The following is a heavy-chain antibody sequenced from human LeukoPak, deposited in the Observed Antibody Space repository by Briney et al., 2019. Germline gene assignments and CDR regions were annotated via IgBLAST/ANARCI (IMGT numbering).Heavy chain of an antibody. D-gene: IGHD3-10*01. CDR1: GGSISSGSYY. V-gene: IGHV4-61*02. CDR2: IYTSGST. Sequence: SETLSLTCTVSGGSISSGSYYWSWIRQPAGKGLEWIGRIYTSGSTNYNPSLKSRVTISVDTSKNQFSLKLSSVTAADTAVYYCARDQRYYYGSGSYCNVFDYWGQGTLVTVSS. J-gene: IGHJ4*02. CDR3: ARDQRYYYGSGSYCNVFDY.